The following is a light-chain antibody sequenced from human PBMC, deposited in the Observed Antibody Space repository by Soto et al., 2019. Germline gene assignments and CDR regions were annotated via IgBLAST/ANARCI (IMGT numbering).Light chain of an antibody. CDR3: QQTSSTPRT. Sequence: DIQMTQSPSSLSSSVGDRVTITFLASQSITISLNWYQQKPGKAPKLLIYAASNLHSGVPSRFSGSGSGTDFTLTISNLQPDDFATYYCQQTSSTPRTFGPGTKVD. CDR2: AAS. V-gene: IGKV1-39*01. CDR1: QSITIS. J-gene: IGKJ3*01.